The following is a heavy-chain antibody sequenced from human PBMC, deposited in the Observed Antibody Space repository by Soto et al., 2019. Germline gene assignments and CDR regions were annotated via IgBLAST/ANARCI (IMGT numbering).Heavy chain of an antibody. D-gene: IGHD5-12*01. V-gene: IGHV3-30*18. CDR1: GFTFNTYG. CDR3: AKDGYNLLNAFVS. J-gene: IGHJ4*02. Sequence: QVQLVESGGGVVQPGRSLRLSCSASGFTFNTYGMHWVRQAPGQGLEWVAVISLDGGQKYYKDSLKGRFTISRDNAMNTMFLKRNSLREEYTAVYFCAKDGYNLLNAFVSWVQGTMVSVPS. CDR2: ISLDGGQK.